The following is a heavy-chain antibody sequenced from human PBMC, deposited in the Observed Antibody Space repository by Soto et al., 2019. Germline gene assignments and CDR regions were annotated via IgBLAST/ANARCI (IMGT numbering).Heavy chain of an antibody. CDR2: IYPGDSDT. D-gene: IGHD2-2*01. V-gene: IGHV5-51*01. J-gene: IGHJ4*02. CDR1: GYSFTSYW. Sequence: GESLKISCKGSGYSFTSYWIGWVRQMPGKGLEWMGIIYPGDSDTRYSPSFQGQVTISADKSISTAYLQWSSLKASDTAMYYCARPRRSPRQLLTEFVFDYWGQGTLVTVSS. CDR3: ARPRRSPRQLLTEFVFDY.